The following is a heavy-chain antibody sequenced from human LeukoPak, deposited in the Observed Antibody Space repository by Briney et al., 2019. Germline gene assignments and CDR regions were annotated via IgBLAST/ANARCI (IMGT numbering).Heavy chain of an antibody. CDR1: GGSFSGYY. Sequence: PSETLSLTCAVYGGSFSGYYWSWIRQPPGKGLEWVGEINHSGSTNYNPSLKSRVTISVDTSKNQFSLKLSSVTAADTAVYYCARGGYYGSGNDFRFDPWGQGTLVTVSS. J-gene: IGHJ5*02. D-gene: IGHD3-10*01. CDR2: INHSGST. V-gene: IGHV4-34*01. CDR3: ARGGYYGSGNDFRFDP.